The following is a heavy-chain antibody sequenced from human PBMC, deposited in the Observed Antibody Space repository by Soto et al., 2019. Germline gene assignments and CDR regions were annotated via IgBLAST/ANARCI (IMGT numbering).Heavy chain of an antibody. CDR3: ARHTYSSGYSSGAYVGFDY. D-gene: IGHD3-22*01. CDR1: GYSFTSYW. J-gene: IGHJ4*02. CDR2: IYPGDSDT. Sequence: GESLKISCKGSGYSFTSYWIGWVRQMPGKGLEWMGIIYPGDSDTRYSPSFQGQVTISADKSISTAYLQWSSLKASDTAMYYCARHTYSSGYSSGAYVGFDYWGQGTLVTVSS. V-gene: IGHV5-51*01.